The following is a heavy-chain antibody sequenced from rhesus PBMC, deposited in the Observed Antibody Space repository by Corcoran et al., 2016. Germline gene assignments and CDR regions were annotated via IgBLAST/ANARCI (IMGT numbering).Heavy chain of an antibody. CDR3: ARGGSSGWSGGYFDY. CDR1: GGSFSSYW. J-gene: IGHJ4*01. D-gene: IGHD6S26*01. Sequence: QVQLQESGPGLVKPSETLSLTCAVSGGSFSSYWWGWIRQPPGKGLEWIGSIYGRSGSPEYNPSLKSRANISRDTSKNQFSLKLSSVTAADTAVYYCARGGSSGWSGGYFDYWGQGVLVTVSS. CDR2: IYGRSGSP. V-gene: IGHV4-160*01.